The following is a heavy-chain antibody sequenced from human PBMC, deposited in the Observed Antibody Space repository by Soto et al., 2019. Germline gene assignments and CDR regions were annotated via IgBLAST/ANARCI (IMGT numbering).Heavy chain of an antibody. D-gene: IGHD2-2*01. CDR1: GGSISSGGYY. CDR2: IYYSGST. Sequence: PSETLSLTCTVSGGSISSGGYYWSWIREHPGKGLEWIGYIYYSGSTYYNPSLKSRVTISVDTSKNQFSLKLSSVTAADTAVYYCAGDRGCSSTSCSNWFDPWGQGPLVTVSS. CDR3: AGDRGCSSTSCSNWFDP. V-gene: IGHV4-31*03. J-gene: IGHJ5*02.